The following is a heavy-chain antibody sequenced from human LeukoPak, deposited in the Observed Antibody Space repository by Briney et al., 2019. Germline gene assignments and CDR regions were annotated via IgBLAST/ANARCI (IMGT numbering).Heavy chain of an antibody. D-gene: IGHD2-21*01. CDR3: NSGRDVLNFPHGDC. Sequence: ASVKVSCKSAGYTWTISGFCWIRIPPGQGLEWMGWISAYNGNTNYAQKLQGRVTMTTDTATSTAYMELRSLRSGDTAVYYCNSGRDVLNFPHGDCWGQGTLVTVSS. V-gene: IGHV1-18*01. CDR1: GYTWTISG. J-gene: IGHJ4*02. CDR2: ISAYNGNT.